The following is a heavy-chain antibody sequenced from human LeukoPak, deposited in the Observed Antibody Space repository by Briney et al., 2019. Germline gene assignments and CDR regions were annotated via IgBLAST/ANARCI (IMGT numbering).Heavy chain of an antibody. J-gene: IGHJ4*02. D-gene: IGHD3-22*01. V-gene: IGHV3-30*18. CDR1: GFTFSSYG. CDR2: ISYDGSNK. CDR3: AKDSGVVITTTFDY. Sequence: PGGSLRLSCAASGFTFSSYGMHWVRQAPGKGLEWVAVISYDGSNKYYADSVKGRFTISRDNSKNTLYLQMNSLRAEDTAVYYCAKDSGVVITTTFDYWGQGTLVTVSS.